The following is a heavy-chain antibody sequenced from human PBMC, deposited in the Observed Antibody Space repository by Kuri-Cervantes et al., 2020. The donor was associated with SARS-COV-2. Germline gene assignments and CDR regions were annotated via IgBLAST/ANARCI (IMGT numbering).Heavy chain of an antibody. CDR3: TSNDFWSGYYHDY. CDR1: GFLFSASA. V-gene: IGHV3-73*01. CDR2: VRGAANNYAT. J-gene: IGHJ4*02. Sequence: GGSLRLSCEVSGFLFSASAIHWVRQASGKGLEWVGRVRGAANNYATAYAASVKGRFTISRDDSKSIAYLQMNSLKTEDTAVYYCTSNDFWSGYYHDYWGQGTLVTVSS. D-gene: IGHD3-3*01.